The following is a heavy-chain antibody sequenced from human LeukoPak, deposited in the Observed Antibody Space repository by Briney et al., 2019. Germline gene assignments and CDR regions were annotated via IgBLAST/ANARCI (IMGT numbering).Heavy chain of an antibody. CDR2: INPNSGGT. D-gene: IGHD1-26*01. CDR1: GYTFTGYY. J-gene: IGHJ3*02. Sequence: ASVKVSCKASGYTFTGYYMHWVRQAPGQGLEWMGWINPNSGGTNYAQKFQGRVTMTRDTSISTAYMELSRLRSEDTAVYYCARDPLSGSYGHINDAFDIWGQGTMVTVSS. V-gene: IGHV1-2*02. CDR3: ARDPLSGSYGHINDAFDI.